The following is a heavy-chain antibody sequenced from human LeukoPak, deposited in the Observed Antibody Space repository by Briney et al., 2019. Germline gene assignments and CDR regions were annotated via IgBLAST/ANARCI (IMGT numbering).Heavy chain of an antibody. CDR2: VYYSGST. J-gene: IGHJ4*02. CDR3: ARGDSGSFSQFDC. Sequence: PSETLSLTCTVSGGSISSYYWSWIRQPPGKGLEWIGYVYYSGSTNYNPTLKSRVTISVDTSKNQFSLKLTSVTAADTAVYYCARGDSGSFSQFDCWGQGTLVTVSS. D-gene: IGHD1-26*01. V-gene: IGHV4-59*01. CDR1: GGSISSYY.